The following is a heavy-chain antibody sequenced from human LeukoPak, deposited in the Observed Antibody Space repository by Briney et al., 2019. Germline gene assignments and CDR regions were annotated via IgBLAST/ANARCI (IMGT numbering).Heavy chain of an antibody. D-gene: IGHD5-24*01. V-gene: IGHV3-66*01. J-gene: IGHJ4*02. CDR2: IYSGGST. CDR3: ARSRDGSYDY. Sequence: PGGSLRLSCAASGFTVSSNYMSWVRQAPGKGLEWVLVIYSGGSTYYADSVKGRFTISRDNSKNTLYLQMNSLRAEDTAVYYCARSRDGSYDYWGQGTLVTVSS. CDR1: GFTVSSNY.